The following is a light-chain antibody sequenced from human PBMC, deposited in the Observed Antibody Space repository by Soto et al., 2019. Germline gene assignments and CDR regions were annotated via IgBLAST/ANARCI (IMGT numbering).Light chain of an antibody. CDR3: SSYAGSNYWV. CDR2: EVT. J-gene: IGLJ2*01. V-gene: IGLV2-8*01. CDR1: SSDVGGYNY. Sequence: QSALTQPPSASGSPGQSVTISCTGTSSDVGGYNYVSWYQQHPGKAPKLMIYEVTKRPSGVPDRFSGSKSGNTASLTVSGLQAEDEGDYYCSSYAGSNYWVFGGGTKVTVL.